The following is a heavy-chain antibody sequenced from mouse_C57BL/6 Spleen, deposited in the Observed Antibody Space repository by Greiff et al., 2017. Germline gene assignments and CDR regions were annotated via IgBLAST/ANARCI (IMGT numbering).Heavy chain of an antibody. D-gene: IGHD1-1*01. CDR3: ARYNYGSSQSTMDY. V-gene: IGHV1-69*01. CDR2: IDPSDSYT. CDR1: GYTFTSYW. Sequence: QVQLQQSGAELVMPGASVKLSCKASGYTFTSYWMHWVKQRPGQGLEWIGEIDPSDSYTNYNQKFKGKSTLTVDKSSSTAYMQLSSLTSEDSAVYYCARYNYGSSQSTMDYWGQGTSVTVSS. J-gene: IGHJ4*01.